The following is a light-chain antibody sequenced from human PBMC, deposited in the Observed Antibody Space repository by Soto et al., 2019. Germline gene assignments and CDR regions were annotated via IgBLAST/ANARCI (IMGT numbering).Light chain of an antibody. CDR2: DVN. CDR1: SSDIGAYNF. CDR3: TSWTTSNTMI. Sequence: QRALTQPASVTVYPSQLIAISFTGNSSDIGAYNFVSWYQQHPGKAPKLMLDDVNIRSSGVSNRLSGSKSGNPASLTISGLQAEDEADYYCTSWTTSNTMIFGGGTKVTVL. V-gene: IGLV2-14*03. J-gene: IGLJ2*01.